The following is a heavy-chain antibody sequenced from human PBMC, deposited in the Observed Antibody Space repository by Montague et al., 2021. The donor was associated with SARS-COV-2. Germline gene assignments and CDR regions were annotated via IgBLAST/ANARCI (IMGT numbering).Heavy chain of an antibody. D-gene: IGHD5-24*01. CDR2: TSHNGGT. J-gene: IGHJ5*02. V-gene: IGHV4-34*01. CDR1: GVSLSGAF. CDR3: ARLFGNNGYNRFDP. Sequence: SETLSLTCAVSGVSLSGAFWSWVRQPPGKRLEWIGETSHNGGTNYNPSLRSRVTISVDTSKNQFSLNLKSVSAADTAVYFYARLFGNNGYNRFDPWGQGTLVTVSS.